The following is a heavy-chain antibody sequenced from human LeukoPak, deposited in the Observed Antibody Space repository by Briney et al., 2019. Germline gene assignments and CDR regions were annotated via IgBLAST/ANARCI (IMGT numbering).Heavy chain of an antibody. CDR2: INLSTGGT. D-gene: IGHD3-22*01. V-gene: IGHV1-2*02. CDR1: GYTFNDYS. Sequence: ASVKVSCKASGYTFNDYSLHWVRQAHGQGLEWMGWINLSTGGTNYAQNFQGRVTMTRDTSINTVFMEVSRLTSDDTAVYYCARDYYHDTTGHFYVGYYFDYWGQGTLVTVSS. J-gene: IGHJ4*02. CDR3: ARDYYHDTTGHFYVGYYFDY.